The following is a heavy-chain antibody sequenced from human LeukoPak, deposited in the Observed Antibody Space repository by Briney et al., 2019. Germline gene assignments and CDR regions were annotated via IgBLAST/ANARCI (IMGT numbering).Heavy chain of an antibody. Sequence: ASVKVSCKASGYTFTSYDINWVRQAPGQGLEWMGGIIPIFGTANYAQKFQGRVTITADESTSTAYMELSSLRSEDTAVYYCARGSSHSYGPDYWGQGTLVTVSS. CDR2: IIPIFGTA. J-gene: IGHJ4*02. CDR3: ARGSSHSYGPDY. V-gene: IGHV1-69*13. D-gene: IGHD5-18*01. CDR1: GYTFTSYD.